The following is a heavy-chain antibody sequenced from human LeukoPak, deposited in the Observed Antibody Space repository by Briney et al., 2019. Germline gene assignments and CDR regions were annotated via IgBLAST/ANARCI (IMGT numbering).Heavy chain of an antibody. CDR1: GFTFSSYE. CDR2: ISSSGSTI. D-gene: IGHD3-10*01. V-gene: IGHV3-48*03. Sequence: PGGSLRLSCAASGFTFSSYEMNWVRQAPGKGLEWVSYISSSGSTIYYADSVKGRFTISRDNAKNSLYLQMNSLRAEDAALYYCATGGNSGVRGVIDYWGQGALVTVSS. CDR3: ATGGNSGVRGVIDY. J-gene: IGHJ4*02.